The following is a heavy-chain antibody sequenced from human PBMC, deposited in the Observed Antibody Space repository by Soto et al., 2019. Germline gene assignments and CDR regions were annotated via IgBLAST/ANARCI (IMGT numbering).Heavy chain of an antibody. D-gene: IGHD3-22*01. Sequence: GGSLRLSCAASGFTFSSYAMSWVRQAPGKGLEWVSAISGSGGSTYCADSVKGRFTISRDNSKNTLYLQMNSLRAEDTAVYYCAKNRYDSSGYYPAFDIWGQGTMVTVSS. CDR1: GFTFSSYA. V-gene: IGHV3-23*01. CDR2: ISGSGGST. J-gene: IGHJ3*02. CDR3: AKNRYDSSGYYPAFDI.